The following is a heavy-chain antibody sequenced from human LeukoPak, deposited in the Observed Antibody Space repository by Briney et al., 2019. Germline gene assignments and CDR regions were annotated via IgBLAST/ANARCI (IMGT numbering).Heavy chain of an antibody. CDR1: GYPISSGYY. D-gene: IGHD2-2*01. CDR2: IYHSGST. J-gene: IGHJ4*02. CDR3: ASSKGDIVVLPAAIDY. Sequence: SSETLSLTCAVSGYPISSGYYWGWIRQPPGKGLEWIGSIYHSGSTYYNPSLKSRVTISVDTSKNQFSLKLSSVTAADTAVYYCASSKGDIVVLPAAIDYWGQGTLVTVSS. V-gene: IGHV4-38-2*01.